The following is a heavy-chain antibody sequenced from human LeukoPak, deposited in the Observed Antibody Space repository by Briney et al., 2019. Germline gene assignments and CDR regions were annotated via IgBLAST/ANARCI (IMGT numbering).Heavy chain of an antibody. CDR3: ARAPKYRLVGVPKGPFDP. D-gene: IGHD1-26*01. J-gene: IGHJ5*02. V-gene: IGHV3-7*03. Sequence: HPGGSLRLSCVASGFTFSSYWMSWVRQAPGKGLEWVANIKQDESEKYYVDSVKGRFTISRDNAKNSLYLQMNSLRAEDTAVYYCARAPKYRLVGVPKGPFDPWGQGTLVTVSS. CDR1: GFTFSSYW. CDR2: IKQDESEK.